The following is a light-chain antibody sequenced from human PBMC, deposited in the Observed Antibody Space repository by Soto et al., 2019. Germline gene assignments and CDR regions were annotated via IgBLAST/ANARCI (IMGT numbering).Light chain of an antibody. CDR3: QHYGTSPFT. V-gene: IGKV3-20*01. Sequence: PGERATLSCRASQSIASSYFGWYQQKPGQAPRLLIYGTSSRATGIPDRFSGSGSGTDFTLTITRLEPEDVAVYYCQHYGTSPFTFGPGNKVEIK. J-gene: IGKJ3*01. CDR2: GTS. CDR1: QSIASSY.